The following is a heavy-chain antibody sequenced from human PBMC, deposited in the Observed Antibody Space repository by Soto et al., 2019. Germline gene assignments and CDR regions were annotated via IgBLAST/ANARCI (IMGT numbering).Heavy chain of an antibody. V-gene: IGHV1-58*01. J-gene: IGHJ6*02. CDR1: GFTFTSSA. D-gene: IGHD3-10*01. CDR2: IVVGSGNT. CDR3: AKDYYGSASYLRAPMDV. Sequence: ASVKVSCKASGFTFTSSAVQWVRQARGQRLEWIGWIVVGSGNTNYAQKFQGRVTITRDMSTSTAYMELSSLRSEDTAVYYCAKDYYGSASYLRAPMDVWGQGTTVTGSS.